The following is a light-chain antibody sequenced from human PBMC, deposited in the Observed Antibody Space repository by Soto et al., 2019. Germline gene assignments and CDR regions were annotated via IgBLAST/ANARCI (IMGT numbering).Light chain of an antibody. V-gene: IGKV3-15*01. Sequence: VMTQSPATLSVSPGERATLYCGASQNLRSSLAWYQQKPGQAPRLLIYGASTRATGIPARFSGSGSGTEFTLTISSLQSEDFAVYCCKQYNIWLQKFGQGTKVDI. CDR2: GAS. CDR3: KQYNIWLQK. CDR1: QNLRSS. J-gene: IGKJ1*01.